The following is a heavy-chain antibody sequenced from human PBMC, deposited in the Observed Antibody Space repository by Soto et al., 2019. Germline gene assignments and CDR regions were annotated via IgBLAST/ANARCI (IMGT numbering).Heavy chain of an antibody. CDR2: IYYSGST. CDR1: GGSISSGGYY. D-gene: IGHD6-13*01. J-gene: IGHJ4*02. Sequence: PSETLSLTCTVSGGSISSGGYYWSWIRQHPGKGLEWIGYIYYSGSTYYNPSLKSRVTISVDTSKNQFSLKLSSVTAADTAVYYCARGAPPTASYGSSWYGLDYWGQGTLVTVSS. CDR3: ARGAPPTASYGSSWYGLDY. V-gene: IGHV4-31*03.